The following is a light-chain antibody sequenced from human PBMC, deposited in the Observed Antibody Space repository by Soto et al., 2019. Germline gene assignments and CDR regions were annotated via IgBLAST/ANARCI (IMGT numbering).Light chain of an antibody. V-gene: IGKV1-27*01. CDR1: QGISNY. J-gene: IGKJ3*01. Sequence: DIQMTQSPSSLSASVGDRVTITCRASQGISNYLAWYQQKPGKVPKLLIYAASTLQSGVPSRFSGSGSGTDFTLTISSQQPEDVATYYGQKYNSAPLFTFGPGTKVDIK. CDR3: QKYNSAPLFT. CDR2: AAS.